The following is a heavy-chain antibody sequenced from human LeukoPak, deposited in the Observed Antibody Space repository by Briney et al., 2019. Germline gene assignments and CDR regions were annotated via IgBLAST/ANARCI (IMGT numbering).Heavy chain of an antibody. D-gene: IGHD4-17*01. CDR1: GGSISSGSYY. J-gene: IGHJ5*02. V-gene: IGHV4-61*02. CDR2: IYAIGST. CDR3: ARSDYGDYGANWFDP. Sequence: SETLSLTCTVSGGSISSGSYYWSWIRQPAGKGLEWIGRIYAIGSTNYNPSLKSRVTISVDTSKNQFSLKLSSVTAADTAVYYCARSDYGDYGANWFDPWGQGTLVTVSS.